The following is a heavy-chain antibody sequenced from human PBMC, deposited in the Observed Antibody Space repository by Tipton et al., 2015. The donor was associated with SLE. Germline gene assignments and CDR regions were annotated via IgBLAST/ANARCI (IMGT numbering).Heavy chain of an antibody. CDR3: ARDRRRDFTMLVVVITNEPALDAFDI. D-gene: IGHD3-22*01. CDR1: GGSISSGDYY. Sequence: LRLSCTVSGGSISSGDYYWSWIRQPPGKGLEWIGEINHSGSTNYNPSLKSRVTISVDTSKNQFSLKLSSVTAADTAVYYCARDRRRDFTMLVVVITNEPALDAFDIWGQGTMVTVSS. J-gene: IGHJ3*02. CDR2: INHSGST. V-gene: IGHV4-39*07.